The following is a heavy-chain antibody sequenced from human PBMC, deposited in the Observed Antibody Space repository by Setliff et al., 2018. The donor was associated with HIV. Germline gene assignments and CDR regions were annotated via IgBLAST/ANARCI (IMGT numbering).Heavy chain of an antibody. D-gene: IGHD5-12*01. CDR3: AKGLRWLQMYDSFDV. CDR1: GFTFSGYA. V-gene: IGHV3-23*01. Sequence: GSLRLSCAGSGFTFSGYAMSWVRQAPGKGLEWVSAITANGGTSYYADSVQGRFTISRDNSENTPHLHMNSLRAEDTAVYYCAKGLRWLQMYDSFDVWGPGTMVT. CDR2: ITANGGTS. J-gene: IGHJ3*01.